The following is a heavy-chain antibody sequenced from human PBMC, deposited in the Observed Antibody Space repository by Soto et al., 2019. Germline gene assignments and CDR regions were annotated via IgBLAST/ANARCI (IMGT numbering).Heavy chain of an antibody. Sequence: GGSLRLSCAASGFAFSSHPMSWVRQAPERGLEWASGISDSGGLTYNADSVKGRFTISRDNSKNTLYLQMNSLRAEDTALYYCARRAFGSSRSFDIWGQGTMVTVSS. CDR1: GFAFSSHP. CDR3: ARRAFGSSRSFDI. D-gene: IGHD6-6*01. V-gene: IGHV3-23*01. CDR2: ISDSGGLT. J-gene: IGHJ3*02.